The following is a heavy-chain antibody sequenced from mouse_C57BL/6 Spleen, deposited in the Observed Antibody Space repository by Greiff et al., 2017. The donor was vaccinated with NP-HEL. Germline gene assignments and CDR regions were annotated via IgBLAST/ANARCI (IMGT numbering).Heavy chain of an antibody. D-gene: IGHD2-3*01. J-gene: IGHJ4*01. CDR1: GYAFSSSW. CDR2: IYPGDGDT. CDR3: ARSYEDGYYDYAMDY. V-gene: IGHV1-82*01. Sequence: VQLVESGPELVKPGASVKISCKASGYAFSSSWMNWVKQRPGKGLEWIGRIYPGDGDTNYNGKFKGKATLTADKSSSTAYMQLSSLTSEDSAVYFCARSYEDGYYDYAMDYWGQGTSVTVSS.